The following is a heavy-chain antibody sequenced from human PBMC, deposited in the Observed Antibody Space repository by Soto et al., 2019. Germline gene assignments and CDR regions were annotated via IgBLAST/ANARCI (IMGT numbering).Heavy chain of an antibody. CDR3: ARGLGWRRGPFDF. Sequence: PGGSLRLSCAASGFTFSSYSMNWVRQAPGKGLEWLSYISSSSNTIFYADSVKGRFTISRDSANSSLYLQLNSLRDDDTAVYFCARGLGWRRGPFDFWGQGTPVTSPQ. J-gene: IGHJ4*02. CDR2: ISSSSNTI. V-gene: IGHV3-48*02. CDR1: GFTFSSYS. D-gene: IGHD2-21*01.